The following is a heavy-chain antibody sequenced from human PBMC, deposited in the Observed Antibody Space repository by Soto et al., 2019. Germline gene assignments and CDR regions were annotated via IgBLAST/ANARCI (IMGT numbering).Heavy chain of an antibody. J-gene: IGHJ6*02. D-gene: IGHD6-13*01. V-gene: IGHV3-33*01. Sequence: QVQLVESGGGVVQPGRSLRLSCAASGFTFNNYGMHWVRQAPGKGLEWLAVIWNDGSNSSYANSVKGRFTISRDNSKNTLYLQMSSLRAEDTAXYYCARRXIPPPTRGAANARGGMDVWGQGTTVTVSS. CDR1: GFTFNNYG. CDR2: IWNDGSNS. CDR3: ARRXIPPPTRGAANARGGMDV.